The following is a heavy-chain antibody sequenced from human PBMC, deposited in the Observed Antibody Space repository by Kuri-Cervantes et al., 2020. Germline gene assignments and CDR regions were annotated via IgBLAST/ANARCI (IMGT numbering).Heavy chain of an antibody. CDR1: GFTFSSYA. CDR3: ARVFDL. CDR2: ISGSGGST. J-gene: IGHJ2*01. V-gene: IGHV3-23*01. Sequence: SCKGSGFTFSSYAMSWVRQAPGKGLEWVSAISGSGGSTYYADSVKGRFTISRDNAKNSLYLQMNSLRAEDTAVYYCARVFDLWGRGTLVTVSS.